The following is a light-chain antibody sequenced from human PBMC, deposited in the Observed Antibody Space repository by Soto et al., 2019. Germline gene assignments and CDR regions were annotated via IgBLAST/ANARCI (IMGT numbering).Light chain of an antibody. Sequence: QSVLTQPASVSGSPGQSITISCTGTNTDVGGYMYVSWYQHHPGKAPKLILYQFKNRPSGVSDRFSGSKSGNTASLTISGLQAEDEGYYFCSSYTRARTYVFGSGTKLTVL. CDR2: QFK. CDR1: NTDVGGYMY. V-gene: IGLV2-14*01. CDR3: SSYTRARTYV. J-gene: IGLJ1*01.